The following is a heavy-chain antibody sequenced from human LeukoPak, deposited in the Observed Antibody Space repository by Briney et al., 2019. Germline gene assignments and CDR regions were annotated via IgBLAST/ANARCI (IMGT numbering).Heavy chain of an antibody. CDR3: AKDIPWELLMYYFGY. CDR1: GFTFSSYG. V-gene: IGHV3-30*18. D-gene: IGHD1-26*01. CDR2: ISYDGSNK. Sequence: PGRSLRLSCAASGFTFSSYGMHWVRQAPGKGLEWVAVISYDGSNKYYADSVKGRFTISRDNSKNTLYLQTNSLRAEDTAVYYCAKDIPWELLMYYFGYWGQGTLVTVSS. J-gene: IGHJ4*02.